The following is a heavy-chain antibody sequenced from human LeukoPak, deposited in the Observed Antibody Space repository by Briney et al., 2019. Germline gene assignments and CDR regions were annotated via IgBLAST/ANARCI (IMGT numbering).Heavy chain of an antibody. CDR3: TRVGTTGIYYDILTGYYPLYYFDY. Sequence: QPGRSLRFSCAASGFTFGSYGMSWVRQDPGKGLGWVSIITDRGDNTDYAESVTGRLTLSRDHTTNSLYLQLTRLRGADTAVYFCTRVGTTGIYYDILTGYYPLYYFDYWGQGTLVTVSS. CDR2: ITDRGDNT. V-gene: IGHV3-23*01. CDR1: GFTFGSYG. J-gene: IGHJ4*02. D-gene: IGHD3-9*01.